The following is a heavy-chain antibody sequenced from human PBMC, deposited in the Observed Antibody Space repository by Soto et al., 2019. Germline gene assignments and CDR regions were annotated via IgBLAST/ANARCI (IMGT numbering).Heavy chain of an antibody. CDR3: ARESGSYFDY. V-gene: IGHV1-69*13. CDR1: GGPFGSYA. D-gene: IGHD1-26*01. Sequence: GGPGKAPGKASGGPFGSYAITWVRQAPGQGLGWRGGEIHIFGTENYAQKFQGRVTITADESTSTAYMELSSLRSEDTAVYYCARESGSYFDYWGQGTLVTVSS. CDR2: EIHIFGTE. J-gene: IGHJ4*02.